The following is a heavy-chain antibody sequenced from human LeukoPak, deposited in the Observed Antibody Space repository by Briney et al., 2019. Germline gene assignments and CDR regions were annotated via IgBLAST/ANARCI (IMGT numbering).Heavy chain of an antibody. Sequence: ASVEVSCKASGYTFSIYGITWVRQAPGQGLEWMGWISAYTGKSDYAQKFQNRVTMTADTATSTAYMELRSLGSDDTAVYYCARDGKGRFDFRENDYWGQGTLVTVSS. J-gene: IGHJ4*02. V-gene: IGHV1-18*01. D-gene: IGHD3-3*01. CDR2: ISAYTGKS. CDR1: GYTFSIYG. CDR3: ARDGKGRFDFRENDY.